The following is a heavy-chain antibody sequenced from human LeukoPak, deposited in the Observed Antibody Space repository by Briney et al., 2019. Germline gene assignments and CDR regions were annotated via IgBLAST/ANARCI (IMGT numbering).Heavy chain of an antibody. CDR1: GYTFTSYG. J-gene: IGHJ4*02. V-gene: IGHV1-18*01. CDR2: ISAYNGDT. Sequence: GASVKVSCKASGYTFTSYGINWVRQAPGQGLEWMGWISAYNGDTNYAQKLQGRVTMTTDTSTSTAYMELRSLRSDDTAVYYCARNPGIYDSSGTMRKDYWGQGTLVTVSS. CDR3: ARNPGIYDSSGTMRKDY. D-gene: IGHD3-22*01.